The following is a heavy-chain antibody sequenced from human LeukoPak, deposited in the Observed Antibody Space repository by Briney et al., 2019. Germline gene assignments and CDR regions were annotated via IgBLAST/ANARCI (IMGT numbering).Heavy chain of an antibody. Sequence: SETLSLTCTVSGGSISSYYWSWIRQPPGQGLEWIGRIYTSGSTNYYPSLKSRVTISVDTSKNQFSLKLSYVTAADTAVYYCARERGRLRKYYDILTGYLGYYYYMDVWGKGTTVTISS. D-gene: IGHD3-9*01. V-gene: IGHV4-4*07. CDR1: GGSISSYY. CDR2: IYTSGST. CDR3: ARERGRLRKYYDILTGYLGYYYYMDV. J-gene: IGHJ6*03.